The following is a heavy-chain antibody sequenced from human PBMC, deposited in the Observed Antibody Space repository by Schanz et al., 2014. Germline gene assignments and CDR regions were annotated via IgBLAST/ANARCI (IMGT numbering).Heavy chain of an antibody. Sequence: EVQLVESGGGWVQPGGSLRLSCAASGFTFSSYAMSWVRQAPGKGLEWVSAISGRDGSTYYADSVRGRFTISRDNSKNTLYLQMNSLRAEDTAVYYCANNWNLDYWGQGTLVTVSS. CDR3: ANNWNLDY. J-gene: IGHJ4*02. CDR2: ISGRDGST. V-gene: IGHV3-23*04. D-gene: IGHD1-20*01. CDR1: GFTFSSYA.